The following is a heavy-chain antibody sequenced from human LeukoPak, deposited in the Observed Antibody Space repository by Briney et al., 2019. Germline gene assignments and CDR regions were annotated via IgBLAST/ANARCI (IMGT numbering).Heavy chain of an antibody. Sequence: GASVKVSCKASGYTFTSYGISWVRQDPGQGLEWMGWISAYNGNTNYAQKLQGRVTMTTDTSTSTAYMELRSLRSDDTAVYYCARGLRSYPAALNFDYWGQGTLVTVSS. CDR3: ARGLRSYPAALNFDY. CDR2: ISAYNGNT. D-gene: IGHD1-26*01. CDR1: GYTFTSYG. J-gene: IGHJ4*02. V-gene: IGHV1-18*01.